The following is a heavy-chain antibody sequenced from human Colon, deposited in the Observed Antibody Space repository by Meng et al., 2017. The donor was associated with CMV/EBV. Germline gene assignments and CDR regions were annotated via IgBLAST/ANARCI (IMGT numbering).Heavy chain of an antibody. D-gene: IGHD3-22*01. CDR2: IYYSGPT. J-gene: IGHJ4*02. Sequence: SETLSLTCTVSGGSISSSSYYWGWIRQPPGKGLEWIGSIYYSGPTYYNPSLKSRVTISVDTSKNQFSLKLSSVTAADTAVYYCARGRSQSYDSSGYYTFPFDYWGQGTLVTVSS. V-gene: IGHV4-39*07. CDR3: ARGRSQSYDSSGYYTFPFDY. CDR1: GGSISSSSYY.